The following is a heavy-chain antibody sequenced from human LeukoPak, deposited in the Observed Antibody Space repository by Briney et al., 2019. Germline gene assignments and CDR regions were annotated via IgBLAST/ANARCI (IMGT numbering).Heavy chain of an antibody. Sequence: ASVKVSCKASGYTFTNFGISWVRQAPGQGLEWMGWITPYNGNTNYAQKLQGRVTMTTDTSTSTAYMELRSLRSDDTAVYYCARDYSSGYFWDNDAFDIWGQGTMVTVSS. D-gene: IGHD3-22*01. J-gene: IGHJ3*02. CDR3: ARDYSSGYFWDNDAFDI. V-gene: IGHV1-18*01. CDR2: ITPYNGNT. CDR1: GYTFTNFG.